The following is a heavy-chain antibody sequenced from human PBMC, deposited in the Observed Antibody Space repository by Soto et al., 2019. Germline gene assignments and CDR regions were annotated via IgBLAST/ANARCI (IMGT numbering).Heavy chain of an antibody. V-gene: IGHV4-31*03. CDR2: IYYSGST. CDR3: AREGGDGIDY. D-gene: IGHD3-16*01. J-gene: IGHJ4*02. CDR1: GVSIRSGSHY. Sequence: TLSLTCTVPGVSIRSGSHYWSWIRQHPGKGLEWIGYIYYSGSTYYNPSLKSRITISISTSKNQFSLKLTSVTAADTAVYYCAREGGDGIDYWGQGTLVTVSS.